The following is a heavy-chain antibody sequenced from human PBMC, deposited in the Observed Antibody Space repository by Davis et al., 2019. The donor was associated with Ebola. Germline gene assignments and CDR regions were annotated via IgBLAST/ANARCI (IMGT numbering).Heavy chain of an antibody. CDR3: AGLSATGTFDH. CDR1: GGSISNYY. CDR2: VYYTGGA. J-gene: IGHJ4*02. V-gene: IGHV4-59*01. D-gene: IGHD1-7*01. Sequence: PSETLSLTCMVSGGSISNYYWSWIRQPPGKGLEFVGYVYYTGGANYSPSLKSRVTISVDTSKTQFSLRLTSVTAADTAVYYCAGLSATGTFDHWGQGTLVTVSS.